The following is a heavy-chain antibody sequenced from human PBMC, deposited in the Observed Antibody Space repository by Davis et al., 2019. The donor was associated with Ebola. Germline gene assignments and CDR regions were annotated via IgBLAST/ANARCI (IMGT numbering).Heavy chain of an antibody. J-gene: IGHJ4*02. CDR1: GFTFSSYA. Sequence: GESLKISCAASGFTFSSYAMSWVRQAPGKGLEWVSGISGSGGSTYYADSVKGRFTISRDNSKNTMYVQMNSLRAEDTAVYYCAKLPWPSVPDYFDYWGQGTLVTVSS. CDR2: ISGSGGST. D-gene: IGHD5-12*01. V-gene: IGHV3-23*01. CDR3: AKLPWPSVPDYFDY.